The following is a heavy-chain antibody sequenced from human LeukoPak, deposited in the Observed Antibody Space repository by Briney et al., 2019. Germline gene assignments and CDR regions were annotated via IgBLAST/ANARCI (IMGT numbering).Heavy chain of an antibody. CDR2: IYYSGST. J-gene: IGHJ4*02. CDR1: GASISSYY. Sequence: SETLSLTCTVSGASISSYYWSWIRQPPGKGLEWIGYIYYSGSTNYNPSLKSRVTISVDTSKNQFSLKLSSVTAADTAVYYCARGFQSKYRTPRGYFDCWGQGTLVTVSS. CDR3: ARGFQSKYRTPRGYFDC. V-gene: IGHV4-59*01. D-gene: IGHD2/OR15-2a*01.